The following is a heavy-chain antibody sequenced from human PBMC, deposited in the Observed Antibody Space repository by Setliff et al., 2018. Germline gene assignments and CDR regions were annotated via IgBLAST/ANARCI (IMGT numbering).Heavy chain of an antibody. Sequence: SETLSLTCTVSGGSVSSTSYYWGWIRQPPGKGLEWIGTIYYTGTTYYSPSLKSRVTISVDTSKNQFSLRLTSVTAADTAIYYCASRTTGPGGWFNYWGQGALVTVSS. V-gene: IGHV4-39*01. CDR3: ASRTTGPGGWFNY. CDR1: GGSVSSTSYY. CDR2: IYYTGTT. D-gene: IGHD6-19*01. J-gene: IGHJ4*02.